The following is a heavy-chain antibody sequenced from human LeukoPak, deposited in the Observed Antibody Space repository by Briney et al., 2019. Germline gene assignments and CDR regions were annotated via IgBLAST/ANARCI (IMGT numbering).Heavy chain of an antibody. V-gene: IGHV1-18*01. J-gene: IGHJ3*02. Sequence: ASVKVSCKASGYTFTSYGINWVRQATGQGLEWMGWISAYNGNTNYAQKLQGRVTMTTDTSTSTAYMELRSLRSDDTAVYYCARDYYDSSGYYYFDAFDIWGQGTMVTVSS. CDR2: ISAYNGNT. CDR3: ARDYYDSSGYYYFDAFDI. D-gene: IGHD3-22*01. CDR1: GYTFTSYG.